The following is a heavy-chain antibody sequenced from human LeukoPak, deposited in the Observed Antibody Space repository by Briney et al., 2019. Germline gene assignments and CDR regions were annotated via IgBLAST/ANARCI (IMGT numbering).Heavy chain of an antibody. J-gene: IGHJ6*02. CDR2: MNPSSGNT. Sequence: ASVRVPCKASGYSFNNYDISWVRQAPGQGLEWMGWMNPSSGNTGSAQKLQGRVTMTRESSINTAYMELTSLRSEDTAVYYCARASGTNFYYYYAMDVWGQGTTVTVSS. CDR1: GYSFNNYD. CDR3: ARASGTNFYYYYAMDV. V-gene: IGHV1-8*01. D-gene: IGHD5-12*01.